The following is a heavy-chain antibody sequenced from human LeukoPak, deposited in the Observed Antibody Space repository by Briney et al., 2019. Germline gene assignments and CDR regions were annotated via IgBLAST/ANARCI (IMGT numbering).Heavy chain of an antibody. J-gene: IGHJ4*02. Sequence: SGGSLRLSCAASGFTFTTYSMNWVRQAPGKGLEWVSSISSSSSYIYYADSVKGRVTSSRENAENSVYLQMNSLRAEDTAVYYCAGGVTWGEYWGQGTLVTVSS. D-gene: IGHD3-16*01. CDR3: AGGVTWGEY. V-gene: IGHV3-21*01. CDR2: ISSSSSYI. CDR1: GFTFTTYS.